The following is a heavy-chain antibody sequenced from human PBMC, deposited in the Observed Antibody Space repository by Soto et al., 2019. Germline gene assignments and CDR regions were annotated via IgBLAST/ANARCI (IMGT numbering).Heavy chain of an antibody. CDR3: APRKYGSFNIGAFDI. CDR1: GFSFSTYE. CDR2: ISKSGIDI. J-gene: IGHJ3*02. V-gene: IGHV3-48*03. D-gene: IGHD1-26*01. Sequence: GGSLRLSCAASGFSFSTYEMNWVRQAPGKGLEWVSYISKSGIDIYYADSVRGRFTISRDNANNSLYLQMNSLRAEDTAVYYCAPRKYGSFNIGAFDIWGQGTMVTVSS.